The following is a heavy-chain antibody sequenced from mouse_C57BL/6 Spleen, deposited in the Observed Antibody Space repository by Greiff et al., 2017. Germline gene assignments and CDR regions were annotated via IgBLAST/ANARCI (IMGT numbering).Heavy chain of an antibody. J-gene: IGHJ1*03. CDR2: ISSGSSTI. CDR3: ARRIRGYFDV. Sequence: DVHLVESGGGLVKPGGSLTLSCAASGFTFSDYGMHWVRQAPEKGLEWVAYISSGSSTIYYADTVKGRFTISRDNAKNTLFLQMTSLRSEDTAMYYCARRIRGYFDVWGTGTTVTVSS. CDR1: GFTFSDYG. V-gene: IGHV5-17*01.